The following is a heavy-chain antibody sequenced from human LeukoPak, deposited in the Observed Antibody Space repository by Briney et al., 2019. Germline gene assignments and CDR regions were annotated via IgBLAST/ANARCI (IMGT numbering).Heavy chain of an antibody. CDR1: AFTVSSNY. CDR2: IYSGGST. J-gene: IGHJ4*02. V-gene: IGHV3-66*01. D-gene: IGHD5-24*01. CDR3: ATDGYNLAY. Sequence: GGSLRPACPAYAFTVSSNYMSWVRQAPGKGLEWVSVIYSGGSTYYADSVKGRFTISRDNSKNTLYLQMNSLRAEDTGVYYCATDGYNLAYWGQGTLVTVSS.